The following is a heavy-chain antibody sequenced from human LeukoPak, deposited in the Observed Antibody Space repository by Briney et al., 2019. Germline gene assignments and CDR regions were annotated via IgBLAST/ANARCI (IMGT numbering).Heavy chain of an antibody. Sequence: PSETLSLTCAVYGGSFSGYYWSWTRQPPGKGLEWIGEINHSGSTNYNPSLKSRVTISVDTSKNQFSLKLSSVTAADTAVYYCARGPGTTFGYWGQGTLVTVSS. CDR2: INHSGST. CDR1: GGSFSGYY. J-gene: IGHJ4*02. D-gene: IGHD1-7*01. CDR3: ARGPGTTFGY. V-gene: IGHV4-34*01.